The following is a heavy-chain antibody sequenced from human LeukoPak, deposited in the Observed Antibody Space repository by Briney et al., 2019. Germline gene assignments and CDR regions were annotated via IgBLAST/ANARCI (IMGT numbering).Heavy chain of an antibody. Sequence: SETLSLTCAVSGDSISNSFWSWLRQPPGKGLEWIGCIHSTGSTNYNPSLKSRVSFSLDTSKNQFSLKLSSVTAADTAVYYCARHIRVTMVRGVHYYFDYWGQGTLVTVSS. D-gene: IGHD3-10*01. V-gene: IGHV4-59*08. CDR3: ARHIRVTMVRGVHYYFDY. J-gene: IGHJ4*02. CDR1: GDSISNSF. CDR2: IHSTGST.